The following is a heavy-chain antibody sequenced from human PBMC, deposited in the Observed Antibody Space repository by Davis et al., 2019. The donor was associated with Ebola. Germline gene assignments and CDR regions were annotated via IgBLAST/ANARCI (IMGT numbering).Heavy chain of an antibody. CDR2: INTYNGYT. CDR3: ARFRTYYYVTREGAFDI. D-gene: IGHD3-10*02. J-gene: IGHJ3*02. CDR1: GYTFTSYS. V-gene: IGHV1-18*04. Sequence: ASVKVSCKASGYTFTSYSITWVRQAPGQGLEWMGWINTYNGYTDYAQKFQGRVTMTRDTSTSTVYMELSSLRSEDTAVYYCARFRTYYYVTREGAFDIWGQGTMVTVSS.